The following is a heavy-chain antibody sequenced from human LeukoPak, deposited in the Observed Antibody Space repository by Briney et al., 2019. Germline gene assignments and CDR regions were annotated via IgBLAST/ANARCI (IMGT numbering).Heavy chain of an antibody. V-gene: IGHV4-39*07. CDR3: ARGRGDRPYYYYYYMDV. CDR1: GGSISSSSYY. Sequence: SETLSLTCTVSGGSISSSSYYWGWIRQPPGKGLEWIGSIYYSGSTYYNPSLKSRVTISVDTSKNQFSLKLSSVTAADTAVYYCARGRGDRPYYYYYYMDVWGKGTTVTVSS. CDR2: IYYSGST. J-gene: IGHJ6*03. D-gene: IGHD3-10*01.